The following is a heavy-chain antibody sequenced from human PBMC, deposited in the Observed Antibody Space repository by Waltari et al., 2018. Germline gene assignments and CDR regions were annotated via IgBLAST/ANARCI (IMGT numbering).Heavy chain of an antibody. Sequence: QVQLQESGQGLVKPSGTLSLTCAVSGDSISGNSGWSWVRQSPVKGLECIGQVYHSGKTQYNPSLQSRVTISVDKPENQFSLNLNSVTAADTAVYYCAGDRAIGLFFDYWGRGTLVTVSS. V-gene: IGHV4-4*02. J-gene: IGHJ4*02. CDR3: AGDRAIGLFFDY. CDR2: VYHSGKT. D-gene: IGHD2-2*01. CDR1: GDSISGNSG.